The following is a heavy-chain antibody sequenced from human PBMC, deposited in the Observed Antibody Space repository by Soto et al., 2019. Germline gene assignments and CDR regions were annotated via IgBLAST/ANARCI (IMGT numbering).Heavy chain of an antibody. J-gene: IGHJ3*02. D-gene: IGHD6-19*01. CDR2: IYYSGRT. CDR1: GGSISSYY. CDR3: ARQQWLVLNAFDI. Sequence: QVQLQESGPGLVKPSETLSLTCTVSGGSISSYYWSWIRQPPGKGLEWIGYIYYSGRTNYNPSLKNRDTISVDTSKNHFSLKLSSVTAADTAVYYCARQQWLVLNAFDIWGQGTMVTVSS. V-gene: IGHV4-59*01.